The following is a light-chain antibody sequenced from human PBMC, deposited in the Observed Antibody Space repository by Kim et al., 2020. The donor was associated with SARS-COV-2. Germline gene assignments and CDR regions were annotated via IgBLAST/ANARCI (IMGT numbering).Light chain of an antibody. J-gene: IGKJ1*01. CDR1: QSNSSW. V-gene: IGKV1-5*03. CDR3: QQYNSYWT. Sequence: FASVGDRVTITCRTSQSNSSWLAWYQQKPGKAPKLLIYKASSLESGVPSRFSGSGSGTEFTLTISSLQPDDFATYYCQQYNSYWTFGQGTKVDFK. CDR2: KAS.